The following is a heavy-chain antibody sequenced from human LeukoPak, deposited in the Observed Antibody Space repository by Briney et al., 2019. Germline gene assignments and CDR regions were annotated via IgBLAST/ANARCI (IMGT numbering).Heavy chain of an antibody. J-gene: IGHJ4*02. CDR1: GGSISSSSYY. CDR2: IYYSGST. V-gene: IGHV4-39*07. Sequence: SETLSLTCTVSGGSISSSSYYWGWIRQPPGKGLEWIGSIYYSGSTYYNPSLKSRVTISVDKSKNQFSLKLSSVTAADTAVYYCARADNDPYSSGWYGFDYWGQGTLVTVSS. CDR3: ARADNDPYSSGWYGFDY. D-gene: IGHD6-19*01.